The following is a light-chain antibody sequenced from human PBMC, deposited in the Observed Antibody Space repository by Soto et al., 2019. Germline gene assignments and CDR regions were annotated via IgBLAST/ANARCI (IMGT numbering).Light chain of an antibody. V-gene: IGKV3-20*01. J-gene: IGKJ5*01. CDR3: QQYGSSPPIT. Sequence: VLTMSLGTVSLSKAERATLSCRASQSVSSSYLAWYQQKPGQAPRLLIYGASSRATGIPDRFSGSGSGTDFTLTISSLQSEDFAVYYCQQYGSSPPITFGQGTRLEI. CDR1: QSVSSSY. CDR2: GAS.